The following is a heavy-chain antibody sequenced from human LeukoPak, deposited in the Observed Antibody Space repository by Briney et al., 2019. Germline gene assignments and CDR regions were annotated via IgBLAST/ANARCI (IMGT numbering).Heavy chain of an antibody. V-gene: IGHV3-7*03. CDR3: ARVGSGNFLGAFDI. Sequence: PGGSLRLSCAASGFTFSRNWMIWVRQAPGKGLEWVANINQDGSEKYYVDSVKGRFTISRDNAKNSLFLQMNSLRAEDTAVYYCARVGSGNFLGAFDIWGQGTMVTVSS. CDR1: GFTFSRNW. D-gene: IGHD1-26*01. CDR2: INQDGSEK. J-gene: IGHJ3*02.